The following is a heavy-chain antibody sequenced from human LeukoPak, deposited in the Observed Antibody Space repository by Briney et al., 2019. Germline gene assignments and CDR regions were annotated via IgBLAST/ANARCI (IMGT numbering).Heavy chain of an antibody. Sequence: GRSLRLSCAASGFTFSSYAMHWVRRAPGKGLEWVAVISYDGSNKYYADSVKGRFTISRDNSKNTLYLQMNSLRAEDTAVYYCARDRGSIWFGEWPYGMDVWAKGPRSPSP. CDR3: ARDRGSIWFGEWPYGMDV. V-gene: IGHV3-30*14. CDR2: ISYDGSNK. J-gene: IGHJ6*02. D-gene: IGHD3-10*01. CDR1: GFTFSSYA.